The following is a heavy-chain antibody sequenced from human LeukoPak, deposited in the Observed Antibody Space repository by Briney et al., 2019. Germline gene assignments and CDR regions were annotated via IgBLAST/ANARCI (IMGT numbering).Heavy chain of an antibody. CDR2: INHSGST. D-gene: IGHD6-13*01. Sequence: SETLSLTCAVYGGSFSGYYWTWIRQPPGKGLEWIGEINHSGSTNYNPSLKSRVTISVDTSKNQFSLKLSSVTAADTAVYYCARVSSSWYRGYFDYWGQGTLVTVSS. CDR1: GGSFSGYY. V-gene: IGHV4-34*01. CDR3: ARVSSSWYRGYFDY. J-gene: IGHJ4*02.